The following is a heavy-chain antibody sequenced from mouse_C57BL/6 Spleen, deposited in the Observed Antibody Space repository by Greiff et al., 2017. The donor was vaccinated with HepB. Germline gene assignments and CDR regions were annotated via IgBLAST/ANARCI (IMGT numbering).Heavy chain of an antibody. V-gene: IGHV5-16*01. CDR2: INYDGSST. CDR1: GFTFSDYY. CDR3: ARGGDGTQRGFAY. D-gene: IGHD2-1*01. J-gene: IGHJ3*01. Sequence: EVHLVESEGGLVQPGSSMKLSCTASGFTFSDYYMAWVRQVPEKGLEWVANINYDGSSTYYLDSLKSRFIISRDNAKNILYLQMSSLKSEDTATYYCARGGDGTQRGFAYWGQGTLVTVSA.